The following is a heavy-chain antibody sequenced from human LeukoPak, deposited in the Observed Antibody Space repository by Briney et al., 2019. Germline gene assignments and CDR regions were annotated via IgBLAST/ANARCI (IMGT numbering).Heavy chain of an antibody. CDR3: ARGVYCSSTSCYNDY. V-gene: IGHV4-34*01. CDR1: GGSFSGYY. J-gene: IGHJ4*02. Sequence: SETLSLTCAVYGGSFSGYYWSWIRQPPGKGLEWIGEINHSGSTNYNPSLKSRVTISVDTSKNQFSLKLSSVAAADTAVYYCARGVYCSSTSCYNDYWGQGTLVTVSS. CDR2: INHSGST. D-gene: IGHD2-2*02.